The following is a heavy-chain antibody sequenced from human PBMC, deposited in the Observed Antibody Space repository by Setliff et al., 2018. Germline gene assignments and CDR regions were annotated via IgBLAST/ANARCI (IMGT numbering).Heavy chain of an antibody. J-gene: IGHJ4*02. CDR3: ARELIYTSSWYDVY. D-gene: IGHD6-13*01. V-gene: IGHV3-21*01. Sequence: GGSLRLSCAAAGFTFSRYWMHWIRQAPGKGLEWVASISSGSNYIYYTDSVKGRFTISRDNAKSSLYLQMSSLRAEDTAVYYCARELIYTSSWYDVYWGQGTLVTVSS. CDR1: GFTFSRYW. CDR2: ISSGSNYI.